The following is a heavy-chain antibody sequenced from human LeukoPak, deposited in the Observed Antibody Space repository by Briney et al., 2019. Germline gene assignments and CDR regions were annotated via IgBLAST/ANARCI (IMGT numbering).Heavy chain of an antibody. CDR2: IKQDVTEK. J-gene: IGHJ4*02. CDR3: ARLRGGYYFDY. V-gene: IGHV3-7*01. Sequence: AGGSLRLSCAASGFTFSNYWMSWVRQAPGKGLEWVANIKQDVTEKYYVDSVKGRFTISKDNAKNSLYLQMNSLRAEDTAVYYCARLRGGYYFDYWGQGTLVTVSS. CDR1: GFTFSNYW. D-gene: IGHD3-16*01.